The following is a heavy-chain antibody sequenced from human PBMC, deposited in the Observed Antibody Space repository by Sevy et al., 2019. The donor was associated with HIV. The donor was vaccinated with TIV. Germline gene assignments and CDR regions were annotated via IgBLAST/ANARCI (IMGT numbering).Heavy chain of an antibody. CDR3: ARTPPFDAFDL. CDR2: IYYGGST. CDR1: GGSVSSSSHY. V-gene: IGHV4-39*01. J-gene: IGHJ3*01. Sequence: SETLSLTCTVSGGSVSSSSHYWGWIRQPPGKGLEWIGSIYYGGSTHFNPSLRSRVTIFGDTSKNQVSLKLSSVTAAATAVYFCARTPPFDAFDLWGQGTVVTVSS.